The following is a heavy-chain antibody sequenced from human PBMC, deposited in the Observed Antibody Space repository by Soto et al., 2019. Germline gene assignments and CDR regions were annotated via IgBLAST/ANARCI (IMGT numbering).Heavy chain of an antibody. CDR1: GYTFSAYT. V-gene: IGHV1-3*01. CDR2: INAGSGNT. Sequence: ASVKVSCKATGYTFSAYTMNWVRQAPGQSFEWMGWINAGSGNTKYSQNFQGRVSITRDTSASTVYMELTGLTSEDTAVYYCARHRHRLGSRANAALEIWGEGGILTVS. J-gene: IGHJ3*02. D-gene: IGHD2-2*01. CDR3: ARHRHRLGSRANAALEI.